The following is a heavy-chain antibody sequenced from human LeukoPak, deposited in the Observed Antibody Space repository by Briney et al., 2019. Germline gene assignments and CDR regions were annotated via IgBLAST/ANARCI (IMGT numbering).Heavy chain of an antibody. CDR1: GFTFSSYS. V-gene: IGHV3-21*01. J-gene: IGHJ3*02. CDR3: ARSQVGNAFDI. D-gene: IGHD1-26*01. Sequence: GGSLRLSCAASGFTFSSYSMNWVRQAPGKGLEWVSSISSSSSYIYYADSVKGRFTISRDNAKNSLYLQVNSLRDEDTAVYYCARSQVGNAFDIWGQGTMVTVSS. CDR2: ISSSSSYI.